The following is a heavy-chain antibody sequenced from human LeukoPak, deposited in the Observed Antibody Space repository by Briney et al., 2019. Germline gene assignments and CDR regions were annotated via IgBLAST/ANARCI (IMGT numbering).Heavy chain of an antibody. CDR1: GYTLTELS. CDR2: FDPEDGKT. J-gene: IGHJ4*02. V-gene: IGHV1-24*01. CDR3: ATGPRGDYLVDS. D-gene: IGHD4-17*01. Sequence: ASVKVSCKVSGYTLTELSMSWVRQAPGKGLEWMGSFDPEDGKTIYAQNLQGRVTMTEDTSTDTAYMELSSLRSEDTAVYYCATGPRGDYLVDSWGQGTLFTVSS.